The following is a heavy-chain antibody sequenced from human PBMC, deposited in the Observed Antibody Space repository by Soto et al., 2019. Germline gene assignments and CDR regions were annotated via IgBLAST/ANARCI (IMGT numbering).Heavy chain of an antibody. D-gene: IGHD3-16*01. CDR2: IYYSGST. J-gene: IGHJ6*02. CDR1: CGSISSGGYY. Sequence: PSETLPLTCTVSCGSISSGGYYWGWIRQPPGKGLEWIGSIYYSGSTYYNPSLKSRVTISVDTSKNQFSLKLSSVTAADTAVYFFARWGRNYYHYGMYVWGQGTTVIVSS. CDR3: ARWGRNYYHYGMYV. V-gene: IGHV4-39*01.